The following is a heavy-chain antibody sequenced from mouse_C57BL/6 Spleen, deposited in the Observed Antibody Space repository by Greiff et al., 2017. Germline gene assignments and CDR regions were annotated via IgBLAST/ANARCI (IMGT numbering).Heavy chain of an antibody. Sequence: QVQLQQSGPGLVQPSQSLSITCTVSGFSLTSYGVHWVRQSPGKGLEWLGVIWRGGSTDYNAAFMSRLSITKDNSKSQVFFKMNSLQADDTAIYYCAKEATVVAPYFDYWGQGTTLTVSS. J-gene: IGHJ2*01. CDR1: GFSLTSYG. V-gene: IGHV2-5*01. CDR3: AKEATVVAPYFDY. CDR2: IWRGGST. D-gene: IGHD1-1*01.